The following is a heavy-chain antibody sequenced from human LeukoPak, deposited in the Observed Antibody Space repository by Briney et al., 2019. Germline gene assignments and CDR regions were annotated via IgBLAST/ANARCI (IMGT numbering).Heavy chain of an antibody. Sequence: SETLSLTCTVSGASIASSNYYWLWLRQPPGKGLEWIGSIYYNGITYYSLSLKSRVTISVDTSKSQCSLRLSSVTAADTAVYYCAREREENEPAARYYYYYYYMDVWGKGTTVTVSS. V-gene: IGHV4-39*07. CDR2: IYYNGIT. D-gene: IGHD2-2*01. J-gene: IGHJ6*03. CDR1: GASIASSNYY. CDR3: AREREENEPAARYYYYYYYMDV.